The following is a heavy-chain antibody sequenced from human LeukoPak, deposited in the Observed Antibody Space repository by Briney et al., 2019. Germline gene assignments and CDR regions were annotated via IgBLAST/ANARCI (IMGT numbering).Heavy chain of an antibody. CDR1: GGSFSGYY. V-gene: IGHV4-34*01. CDR2: INHSGST. J-gene: IGHJ4*02. Sequence: SETLSLTCAVYGGSFSGYYWSWIRQPPGKGLEWIGEINHSGSTNYNPSLKSRVTISVDTSKNQFSLKLSSVTAADTAVYYCARGHEKSFDYCGQGTLVTVSS. CDR3: ARGHEKSFDY.